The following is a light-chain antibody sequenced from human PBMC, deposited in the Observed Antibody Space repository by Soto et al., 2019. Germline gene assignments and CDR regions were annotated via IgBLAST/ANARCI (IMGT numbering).Light chain of an antibody. V-gene: IGLV2-11*01. J-gene: IGLJ2*01. CDR1: SSDVGGYNY. Sequence: QSVLTQPRSVSGSPGQSVTISCTGTSSDVGGYNYVSWYQKYPGKAPRLMIYDVSKRPSGVPDRFSGSKSGITASLTISGLQAEDEADYYCCSHAGSFTLVFGGGTQLTVL. CDR3: CSHAGSFTLV. CDR2: DVS.